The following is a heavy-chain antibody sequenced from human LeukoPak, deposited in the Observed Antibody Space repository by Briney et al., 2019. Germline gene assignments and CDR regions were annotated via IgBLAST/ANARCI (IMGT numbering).Heavy chain of an antibody. Sequence: SETLSLTCTVSDGSISSSSYYWGWIRQPPGKGLEWIGSIYYSGSTYYNPSLKSRVTISVDTSKNQFSLKLSSVTAANTAVYYCARLELRLGAFDIWGQGTMVTVSS. V-gene: IGHV4-39*01. J-gene: IGHJ3*02. CDR2: IYYSGST. CDR1: DGSISSSSYY. D-gene: IGHD1-7*01. CDR3: ARLELRLGAFDI.